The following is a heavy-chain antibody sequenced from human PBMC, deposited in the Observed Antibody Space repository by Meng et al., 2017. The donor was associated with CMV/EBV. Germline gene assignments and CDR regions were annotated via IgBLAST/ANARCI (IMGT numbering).Heavy chain of an antibody. D-gene: IGHD3-10*01. CDR2: IYYSGST. CDR3: VTWLWFGELSGYYFDY. J-gene: IGHJ4*02. V-gene: IGHV4-39*07. CDR1: GGSISSSSYY. Sequence: QLQLQESGPGLVKPSETLSPTCTVSGGSISSSSYYWGWIRQPPGKGLEWIGSIYYSGSTYYNPSLKSRVTISVDTSKNQFSLKLSSVTAADTAVYYCVTWLWFGELSGYYFDYWGQGTLVTVSS.